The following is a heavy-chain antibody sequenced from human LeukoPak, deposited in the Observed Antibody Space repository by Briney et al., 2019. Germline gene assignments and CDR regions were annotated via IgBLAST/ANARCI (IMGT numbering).Heavy chain of an antibody. Sequence: PSETLSLTCTVSGGSINSSPYYWSWIRQPAGKGLEWIGRIYTSGSTNYNPSLKSRVTISVDTSKNQFSLKLSSVTAADTAVYYCARELGNGWNDVWGQGTLVTVSS. CDR2: IYTSGST. D-gene: IGHD1-1*01. CDR3: ARELGNGWNDV. V-gene: IGHV4-61*02. CDR1: GGSINSSPYY. J-gene: IGHJ4*02.